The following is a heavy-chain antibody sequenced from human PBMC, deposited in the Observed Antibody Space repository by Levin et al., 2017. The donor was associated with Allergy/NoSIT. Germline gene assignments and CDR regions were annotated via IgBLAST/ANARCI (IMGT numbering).Heavy chain of an antibody. CDR1: GFTFDIYT. CDR2: ISTNSAYI. J-gene: IGHJ4*02. V-gene: IGHV3-21*04. Sequence: KSGGSLRLSCSASGFTFDIYTMNWVRQAPGKGLEWISFISTNSAYIFYADSVRGRFTISRDNAKGSLYLQMNSLSADDTAIYYCARGPEVWGQGTPVTVSS. CDR3: ARGPEV.